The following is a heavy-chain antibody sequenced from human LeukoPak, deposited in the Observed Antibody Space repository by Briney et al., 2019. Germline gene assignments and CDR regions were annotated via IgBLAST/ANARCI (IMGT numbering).Heavy chain of an antibody. J-gene: IGHJ4*02. V-gene: IGHV3-30-3*01. CDR1: GFTFSSYA. D-gene: IGHD5-18*01. Sequence: GGSLRLSRAASGFTFSSYAMHWVRQAPGKGLEWVAVVSYDGSNEYYADSVKGRFTISRDDSKNTLYLQMNSLRTEDTAVYYCTTEMDTAIYYWGQGTLATVSS. CDR2: VSYDGSNE. CDR3: TTEMDTAIYY.